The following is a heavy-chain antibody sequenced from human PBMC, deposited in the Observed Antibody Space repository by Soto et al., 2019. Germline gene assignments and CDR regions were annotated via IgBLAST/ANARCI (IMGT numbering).Heavy chain of an antibody. V-gene: IGHV4-4*02. CDR3: ARYDFGTFDN. Sequence: QVLLQESGPGLVKPSGTLSLTCAVSGDPVSSSFWWTWVRQPPGKGLEWIGEIYHTETTNYAPSLKSRVTISLDKSMNQFSLRFNSVTPADTAVYYCARYDFGTFDNWGQGIRVTVSS. CDR1: GDPVSSSFW. CDR2: IYHTETT. D-gene: IGHD4-17*01. J-gene: IGHJ4*02.